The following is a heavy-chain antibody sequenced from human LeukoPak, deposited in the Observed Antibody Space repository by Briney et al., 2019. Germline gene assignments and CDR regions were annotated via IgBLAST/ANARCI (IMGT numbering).Heavy chain of an antibody. J-gene: IGHJ3*01. CDR1: GFTFSSYS. V-gene: IGHV3-21*06. Sequence: GGSLRLSCAASGFTFSSYSMNWVRQAPGKGLEWVSFIDTSASYVYYGDSVKGRFAISRDNAKNSLYLQMNGLRAEDTAVYYCARGRSVTLLRGVALSDGFDFWGQGAMVTVSS. CDR2: IDTSASYV. CDR3: ARGRSVTLLRGVALSDGFDF. D-gene: IGHD3-10*01.